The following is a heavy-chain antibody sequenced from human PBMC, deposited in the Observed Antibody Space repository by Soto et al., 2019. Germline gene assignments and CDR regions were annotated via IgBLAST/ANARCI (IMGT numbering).Heavy chain of an antibody. V-gene: IGHV1-69*02. Sequence: VASVKVSCKASGGTFSSYTISWVRQAPGQGLEWMGRIIPILGIANYAQKFQGRVTITADKSTSTAYMELSSLRSEDTAVYYCARGIPGYCSSTSCYATKDIVATPPKTEGNWFDPWGQGTLVTSPQ. J-gene: IGHJ5*02. D-gene: IGHD2-2*01. CDR2: IIPILGIA. CDR3: ARGIPGYCSSTSCYATKDIVATPPKTEGNWFDP. CDR1: GGTFSSYT.